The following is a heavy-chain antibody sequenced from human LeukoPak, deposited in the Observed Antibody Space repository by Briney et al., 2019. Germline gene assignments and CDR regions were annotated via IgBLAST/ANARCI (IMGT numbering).Heavy chain of an antibody. CDR3: HSGYDPGDYYYYMDV. J-gene: IGHJ6*03. Sequence: SGTLSLTCAVSGGSISSSNWWSWVRQPPGKGLEWIGEIYHSGSTNYNPSLKSRVTISVDKSKNQFSLKLSSVTAADTAVYYCHSGYDPGDYYYYMDVWGKGTTVTVSS. V-gene: IGHV4-4*02. D-gene: IGHD5-12*01. CDR1: GGSISSSNW. CDR2: IYHSGST.